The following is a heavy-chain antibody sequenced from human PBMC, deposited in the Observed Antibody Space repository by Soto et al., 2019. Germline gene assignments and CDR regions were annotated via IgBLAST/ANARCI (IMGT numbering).Heavy chain of an antibody. Sequence: GGSLRLSCAASGFTFSSSSMNWVRQAPGKGLEWVSSISGTSDYIDYADSVKGRFTVSRDNSKNTLYLQMNSLRAEDTAVYNCAKEPVGPDWYFDLWGRGTLVTVSS. V-gene: IGHV3-21*04. CDR1: GFTFSSSS. CDR2: ISGTSDYI. CDR3: AKEPVGPDWYFDL. J-gene: IGHJ2*01.